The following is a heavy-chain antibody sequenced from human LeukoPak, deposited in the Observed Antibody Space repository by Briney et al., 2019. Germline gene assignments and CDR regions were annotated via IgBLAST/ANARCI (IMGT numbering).Heavy chain of an antibody. J-gene: IGHJ4*02. CDR1: GGSISSCSYY. CDR3: ARRFKRFGEFDSFDY. V-gene: IGHV4-39*01. Sequence: SETLSLTCTVSGGSISSCSYYWGWIRQPPGKGLVWLGSIYYSGRTYYNPSLRSRVTISVDTSKNQFSLKLSSVTAADTAVYYCARRFKRFGEFDSFDYWGQGTLVTVSS. CDR2: IYYSGRT. D-gene: IGHD3-10*01.